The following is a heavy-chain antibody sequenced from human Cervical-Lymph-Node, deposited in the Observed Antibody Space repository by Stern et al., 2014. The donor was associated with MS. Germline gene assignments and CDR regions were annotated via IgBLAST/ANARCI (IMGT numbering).Heavy chain of an antibody. CDR1: GFTFSSYS. D-gene: IGHD6-19*01. V-gene: IGHV3-48*02. CDR2: ISSSSSTI. J-gene: IGHJ4*02. CDR3: ARDHSPYSSGWYYFDY. Sequence: EVQLVESGGGLVQHGGSLRLSCAASGFTFSSYSMNWVRQAPGKGLEWVSYISSSSSTIYYADSVKGRFTISRDNAKNSLYLQMNSLRDEDTAVYYCARDHSPYSSGWYYFDYWGQGTLVIVSS.